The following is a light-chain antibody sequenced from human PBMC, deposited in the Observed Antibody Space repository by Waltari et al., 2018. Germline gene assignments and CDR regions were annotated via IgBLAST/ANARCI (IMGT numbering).Light chain of an antibody. V-gene: IGLV3-1*01. CDR3: QAWDSSTAV. CDR1: KLWDKY. CDR2: QDS. Sequence: SYELTHPPSVSVSPGQTASITCSGDKLWDKYACWYQQQPGQSPVLVIYQDSKRPSGIPERFSGSNSGNTATLTISGTQAMDEADYYCQAWDSSTAVFGGGTKLTVL. J-gene: IGLJ2*01.